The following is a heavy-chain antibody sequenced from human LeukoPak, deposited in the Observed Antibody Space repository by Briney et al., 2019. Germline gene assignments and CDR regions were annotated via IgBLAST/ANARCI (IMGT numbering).Heavy chain of an antibody. D-gene: IGHD2-15*01. CDR1: GFTFSTYT. CDR2: ISYEGSKQ. V-gene: IGHV3-30-3*01. CDR3: ARRGYCGGGTCNRNFEF. Sequence: PGKSLRLSCAASGFTFSTYTMHWVRQAPGKGLEWVALISYEGSKQNYADSVKGRFTISRDNSKNTLHLQMNSLSAEDTALYYCARRGYCGGGTCNRNFEFWGQGTLVTVSS. J-gene: IGHJ4*02.